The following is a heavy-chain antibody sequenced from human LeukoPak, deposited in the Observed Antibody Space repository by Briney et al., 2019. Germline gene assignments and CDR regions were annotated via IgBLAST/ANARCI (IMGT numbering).Heavy chain of an antibody. Sequence: SETLSLTCTVSGGSISSSSYYWGWIRQPPGKGLEWIGSIYYSGSTCYNPSLKSRVTISVDTSKNQFSLKLSSVTAADTAVYYCARDHGYSSSWYESNWFDPWGQGTLVTVSS. CDR3: ARDHGYSSSWYESNWFDP. CDR2: IYYSGST. V-gene: IGHV4-39*07. D-gene: IGHD6-13*01. CDR1: GGSISSSSYY. J-gene: IGHJ5*02.